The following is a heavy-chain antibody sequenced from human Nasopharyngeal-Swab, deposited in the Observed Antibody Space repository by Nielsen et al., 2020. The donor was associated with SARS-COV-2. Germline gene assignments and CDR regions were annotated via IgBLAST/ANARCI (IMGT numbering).Heavy chain of an antibody. J-gene: IGHJ5*02. Sequence: SETLSLTCTVSGGSISSSSYYWGWIRQPPGKGLEWIGSIYYSGSTYYNPSLKSRVTISVDTSKNQFSLKLSSVTAADTAVYYCARGGPLLRYFDWSPGRQENWFDPWGQGTLVTVSS. CDR1: GGSISSSSYY. CDR2: IYYSGST. V-gene: IGHV4-39*07. D-gene: IGHD3-9*01. CDR3: ARGGPLLRYFDWSPGRQENWFDP.